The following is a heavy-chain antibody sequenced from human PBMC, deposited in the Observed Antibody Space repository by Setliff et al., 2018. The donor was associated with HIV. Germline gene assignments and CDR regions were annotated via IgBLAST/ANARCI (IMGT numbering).Heavy chain of an antibody. Sequence: PSETLSLTCTVSGGSIRTGAYYWGWIRQPPGKGLEWIGSIYHSGSTYYNPSLKSRVTISVDTSKNQFSLKLSSVTAADTAVYYCARDSSGSIDAFDIWGQGTMVTVSS. CDR3: ARDSSGSIDAFDI. D-gene: IGHD3-22*01. CDR2: IYHSGST. J-gene: IGHJ3*02. V-gene: IGHV4-39*07. CDR1: GGSIRTGAYY.